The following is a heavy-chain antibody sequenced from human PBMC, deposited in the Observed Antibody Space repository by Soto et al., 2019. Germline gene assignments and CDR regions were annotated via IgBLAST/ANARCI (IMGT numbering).Heavy chain of an antibody. CDR1: VCTFSSYS. Sequence: XGSLRLSGASSVCTFSSYSMNCGGQSPGKWLEGVSSISSSSSYIYYADSVKGRFTISRDNAKNSLYRQRNSLRAEETAVYYCARGRDGMDVWGQGTTFSVSS. CDR2: ISSSSSYI. J-gene: IGHJ6*02. V-gene: IGHV3-21*01. CDR3: ARGRDGMDV.